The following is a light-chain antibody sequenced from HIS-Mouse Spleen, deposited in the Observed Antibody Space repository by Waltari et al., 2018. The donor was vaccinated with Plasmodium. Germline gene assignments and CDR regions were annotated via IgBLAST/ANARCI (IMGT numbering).Light chain of an antibody. CDR1: ALPKKY. Sequence: SYELTQPPSVSVSPGQTARITCSGDALPKKYAYWYQQKSGQAPVLVIYKESKRPSGIPERFSGSSSGTMATLTISGAQVEDEADYYCYSTDSSGNHRVFGGATKLTVL. CDR2: KES. V-gene: IGLV3-10*01. J-gene: IGLJ3*02. CDR3: YSTDSSGNHRV.